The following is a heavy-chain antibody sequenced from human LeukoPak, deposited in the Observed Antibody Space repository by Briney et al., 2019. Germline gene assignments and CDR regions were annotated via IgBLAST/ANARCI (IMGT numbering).Heavy chain of an antibody. J-gene: IGHJ4*02. CDR2: INHSGST. CDR3: ATARGYFCSGGSCYRPSSIDY. Sequence: SETLSLTCAVYGGSFSGYYWSWLRQPPGQGLEWIGEINHSGSTNYNPSLKSRVTISVDTSKNQFSLKLSSVTAADTAVYYCATARGYFCSGGSCYRPSSIDYWGQGTLVTVSS. V-gene: IGHV4-34*01. D-gene: IGHD2-15*01. CDR1: GGSFSGYY.